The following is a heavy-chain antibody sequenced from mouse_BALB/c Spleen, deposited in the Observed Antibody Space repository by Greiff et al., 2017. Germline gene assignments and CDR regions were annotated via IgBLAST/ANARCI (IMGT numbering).Heavy chain of an antibody. CDR1: GYTFTDYA. J-gene: IGHJ2*01. V-gene: IGHV1S137*01. CDR3: AREGTATVFDY. D-gene: IGHD1-2*01. Sequence: VMLVESGAELVRPGVSVKISCKGSGYTFTDYAMHWVKQSHAKSLEWIGVISTYYGDASYNQKFKGKATMTVDKSSSTAYMELARLTSEDSAIYYCAREGTATVFDYWGQGTTLTVSS. CDR2: ISTYYGDA.